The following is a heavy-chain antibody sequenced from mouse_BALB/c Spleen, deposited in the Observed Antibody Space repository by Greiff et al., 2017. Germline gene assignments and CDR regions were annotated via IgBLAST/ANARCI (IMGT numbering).Heavy chain of an antibody. D-gene: IGHD2-10*02. CDR1: GFTFSDYY. J-gene: IGHJ3*01. CDR2: ISDGGSYT. Sequence: DVMLVESGGGLVKPGGSLKLSCAASGFTFSDYYMYWVRQTPEKRLEWVATISDGGSYTYYPDSVKGRFTISRDNAKNNLYLQMSSLKSEDTAMYYCAREYGYGNFPWFAYWGQGTLVTVSA. CDR3: AREYGYGNFPWFAY. V-gene: IGHV5-4*02.